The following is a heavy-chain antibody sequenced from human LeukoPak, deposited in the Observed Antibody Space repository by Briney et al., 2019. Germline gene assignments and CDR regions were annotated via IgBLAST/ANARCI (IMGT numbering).Heavy chain of an antibody. CDR1: GYTFTGYY. CDR2: INPNSGGT. D-gene: IGHD3-22*01. CDR3: ARDLAVFGDSSGYRVDY. J-gene: IGHJ4*02. V-gene: IGHV1-2*06. Sequence: ASVKVSCKASGYTFTGYYMHWVRQAPGPGLEWMGRINPNSGGTNYAQKFQGRVTMTRDTSISTAYMELSRLRSDDTAVYYCARDLAVFGDSSGYRVDYWGQGTLVTVSS.